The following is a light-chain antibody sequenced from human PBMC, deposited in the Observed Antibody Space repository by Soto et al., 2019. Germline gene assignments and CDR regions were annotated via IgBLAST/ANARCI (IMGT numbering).Light chain of an antibody. Sequence: EIVMTQSPATLSVSPGERATFSCRASQSVSSNLAWYQQKPGQAPRLLIYGTSTRATGIPARFSGSGSGTEFTLTISSLQSEDFAVYYCQQYKKWPLTFGPGTKVDIK. CDR3: QQYKKWPLT. J-gene: IGKJ3*01. CDR1: QSVSSN. CDR2: GTS. V-gene: IGKV3-15*01.